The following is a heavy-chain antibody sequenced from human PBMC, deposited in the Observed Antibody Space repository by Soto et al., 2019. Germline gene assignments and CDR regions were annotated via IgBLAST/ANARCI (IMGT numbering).Heavy chain of an antibody. D-gene: IGHD3-3*01. CDR2: IIPILGIA. CDR3: AREINYDFWSGYYFDY. CDR1: GGTFSXYT. Sequence: SVKVSCKASGGTFSXYTISWGRQAPGQGLEWMGRIIPILGIANYAQKFQGRVTITADKSTSTAYMELSSLRSEDTAVYYCAREINYDFWSGYYFDYWGQGTLVTVSS. J-gene: IGHJ4*02. V-gene: IGHV1-69*02.